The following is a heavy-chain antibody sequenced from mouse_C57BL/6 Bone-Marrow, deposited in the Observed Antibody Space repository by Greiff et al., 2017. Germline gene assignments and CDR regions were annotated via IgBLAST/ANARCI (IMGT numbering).Heavy chain of an antibody. Sequence: EVQLQQSVAEFVRPGASVKLSCTASGFNINNTYMHWVKQRPEQGLEWIGRIDPANGNTKYAPKFQGQATITADKSSNTAYLQLSSLTSEDTANYCCTRTHYYYGSGPFAYWGQGTLVTVSA. J-gene: IGHJ3*01. V-gene: IGHV14-3*01. CDR3: TRTHYYYGSGPFAY. D-gene: IGHD1-1*01. CDR1: GFNINNTY. CDR2: IDPANGNT.